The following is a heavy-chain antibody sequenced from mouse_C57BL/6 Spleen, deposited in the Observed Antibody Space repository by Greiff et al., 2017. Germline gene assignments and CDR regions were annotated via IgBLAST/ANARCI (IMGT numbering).Heavy chain of an antibody. Sequence: VQLQQSGAELARPGASVKLSCKASGYTFTSYGISWVKQRTGQGLEWIGEIYPRSGNTYYNEKFKGKATLTADKSSSTAYMELRSLTSEDSAVYFCARSYYSNYEYFDVWGTGTTVTVSS. CDR2: IYPRSGNT. CDR1: GYTFTSYG. CDR3: ARSYYSNYEYFDV. D-gene: IGHD2-5*01. V-gene: IGHV1-81*01. J-gene: IGHJ1*03.